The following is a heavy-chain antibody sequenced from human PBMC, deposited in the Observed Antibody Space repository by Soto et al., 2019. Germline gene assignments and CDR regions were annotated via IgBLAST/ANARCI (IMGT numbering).Heavy chain of an antibody. CDR2: VNPNGETT. CDR1: GYSSSNYY. Sequence: QVQVVQSGAEVKEPGASVKVSCKASGYSSSNYYTHWVRQAPGQGLEWMGIVNPNGETTNYAQRFQGRVALTRDTSTNPDYMDLSRLTSDDTAIYFCASVTTIWSNWGQGTLVTVSS. D-gene: IGHD2-21*02. CDR3: ASVTTIWSN. J-gene: IGHJ4*02. V-gene: IGHV1-46*01.